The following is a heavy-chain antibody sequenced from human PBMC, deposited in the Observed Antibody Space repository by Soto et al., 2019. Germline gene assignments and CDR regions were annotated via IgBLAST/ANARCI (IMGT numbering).Heavy chain of an antibody. CDR2: ISSSSSYI. J-gene: IGHJ4*02. CDR1: GFTFSSYS. D-gene: IGHD1-26*01. V-gene: IGHV3-21*04. Sequence: PGGSLRLSCAASGFTFSSYSMNWVRQAPGKGLEWVSSISSSSSYIYYADSVKGRFTFSRDNSRNKLYLQMNSLRAEDTALYYCVILALGKFDFWGQGTLVTVSS. CDR3: VILALGKFDF.